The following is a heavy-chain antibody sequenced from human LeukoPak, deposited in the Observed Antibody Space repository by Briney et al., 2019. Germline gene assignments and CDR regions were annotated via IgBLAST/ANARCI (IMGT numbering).Heavy chain of an antibody. CDR3: ARVSLGNWFDP. CDR2: IYYSGST. V-gene: IGHV4-31*03. D-gene: IGHD7-27*01. J-gene: IGHJ5*02. CDR1: GGSISSGGYY. Sequence: SETLSLTCTVSGGSISSGGYYWSWIRQHPGKGLEWIGYIYYSGSTYYNPSLKSRVTISVDTSKNQFSLKLSSVTAADTAVYYCARVSLGNWFDPWGQGTLVTVSS.